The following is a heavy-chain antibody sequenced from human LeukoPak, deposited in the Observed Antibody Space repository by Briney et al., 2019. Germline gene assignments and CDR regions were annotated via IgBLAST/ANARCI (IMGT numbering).Heavy chain of an antibody. CDR3: AGDAEKYSSSSTDY. V-gene: IGHV1-2*02. D-gene: IGHD6-6*01. Sequence: ASVKVSCKASGYTFTGYYMHWVRQAPGQGLEWMGWINPNSGGTNYAQKFQGRVTMTRDTSISTAYMELSRLRSDDTAVYYCAGDAEKYSSSSTDYWGQGTLVTVSS. CDR1: GYTFTGYY. J-gene: IGHJ4*02. CDR2: INPNSGGT.